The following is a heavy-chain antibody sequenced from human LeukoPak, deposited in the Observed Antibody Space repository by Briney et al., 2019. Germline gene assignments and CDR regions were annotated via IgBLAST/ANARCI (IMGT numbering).Heavy chain of an antibody. Sequence: SETLSLTCAVSGGSISSNSYYWGWIRQPPGKGLEWIGSIYYSGSTYYNPSLKSRVTISVDTSKNQFSLKLSSVTAADTAVYYCARRSVIHFDWLLHFDYWGQGALVTVSS. CDR2: IYYSGST. J-gene: IGHJ4*02. CDR1: GGSISSNSYY. CDR3: ARRSVIHFDWLLHFDY. D-gene: IGHD3-9*01. V-gene: IGHV4-39*07.